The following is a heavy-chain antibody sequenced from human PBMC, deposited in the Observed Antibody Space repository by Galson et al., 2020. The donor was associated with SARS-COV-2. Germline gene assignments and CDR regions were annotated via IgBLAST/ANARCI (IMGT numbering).Heavy chain of an antibody. Sequence: ASVKVSCKASGYTFPDYYLHWVRQAPGEGFEWMGWMNPNSGATQYAQQFQGRVTMTRDTSMSTAYMELRRLRSDDTAIYYCARGKGSMATRYFYYYGMDVWGQGTTVTVSS. CDR3: ARGKGSMATRYFYYYGMDV. J-gene: IGHJ6*02. CDR2: MNPNSGAT. CDR1: GYTFPDYY. V-gene: IGHV1-2*02.